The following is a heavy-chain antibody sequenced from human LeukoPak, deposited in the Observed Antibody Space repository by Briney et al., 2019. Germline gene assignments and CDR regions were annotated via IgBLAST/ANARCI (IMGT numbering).Heavy chain of an antibody. J-gene: IGHJ4*02. CDR2: IYSGGST. V-gene: IGHV3-53*01. CDR1: EFSVSANY. CDR3: ARDREVVDFDY. Sequence: GGSLRLSCAASEFSVSANYMSWVRQAPGKGLEWVSVIYSGGSTFYADSVKGRFTISRHNSRNTLYLQMNSLRAEDTAVYYCARDREVVDFDYWGQGTLVTVSS. D-gene: IGHD2-21*01.